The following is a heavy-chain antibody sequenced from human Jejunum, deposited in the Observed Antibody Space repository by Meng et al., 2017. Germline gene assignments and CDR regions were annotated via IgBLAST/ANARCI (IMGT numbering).Heavy chain of an antibody. D-gene: IGHD1-26*01. CDR2: VKSKIDGGTT. Sequence: GESLKISCAASGSTFSNAWMNWVRQAPGKGLEWVGRVKSKIDGGTTDYAAPVKGRFTISRDDSNNIVFLQMNSLKTEDTGVYYCTTDIRYRKGFDPWGQGTLVTVSS. CDR1: GSTFSNAW. CDR3: TTDIRYRKGFDP. J-gene: IGHJ5*02. V-gene: IGHV3-15*01.